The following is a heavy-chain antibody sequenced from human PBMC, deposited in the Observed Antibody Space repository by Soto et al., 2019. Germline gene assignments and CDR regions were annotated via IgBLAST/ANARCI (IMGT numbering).Heavy chain of an antibody. CDR1: GFTFSSYA. Sequence: QVQLVESGGGVVQPGRSLRLSCAASGFTFSSYAMHWVRQAPGKGLEWVAVISYDGSNKYYADSVKGRFTISRDNSKNTLYLQMNSLRAEDTAVYYCARHVDTANDYWGQGTLVTVSS. CDR2: ISYDGSNK. D-gene: IGHD5-18*01. CDR3: ARHVDTANDY. J-gene: IGHJ4*02. V-gene: IGHV3-30-3*01.